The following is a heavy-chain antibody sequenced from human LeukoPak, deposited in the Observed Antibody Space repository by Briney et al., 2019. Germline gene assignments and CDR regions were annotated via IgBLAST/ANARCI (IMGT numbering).Heavy chain of an antibody. V-gene: IGHV3-66*01. CDR3: TYGDYPLTY. Sequence: GGSLRLSCAASGFTVSTYAMSWVRQAPGEVLEWVSIIYSDGKTLYTKSVKGRFTFSRDKSKNTFYLQMTSLRAEDTAVYFCTYGDYPLTYWGQGTLVTVSS. CDR2: IYSDGKT. CDR1: GFTVSTYA. D-gene: IGHD4-17*01. J-gene: IGHJ4*02.